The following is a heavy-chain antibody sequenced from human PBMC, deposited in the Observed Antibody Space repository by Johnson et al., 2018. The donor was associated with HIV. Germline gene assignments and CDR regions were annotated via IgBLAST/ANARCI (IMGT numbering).Heavy chain of an antibody. D-gene: IGHD3-16*01. J-gene: IGHJ3*02. Sequence: VQLVESGGGLVQPGGSLRLSCAASGFTFSSYWMSWVRQAPGKGLEWVANIKQDGSEKYYVDSVKGRFTISRDNAKNSLYLQMNSLRAEDTAVYYCARDSSAGEAAFDIWGQGTMVTVSS. CDR2: IKQDGSEK. V-gene: IGHV3-7*01. CDR1: GFTFSSYW. CDR3: ARDSSAGEAAFDI.